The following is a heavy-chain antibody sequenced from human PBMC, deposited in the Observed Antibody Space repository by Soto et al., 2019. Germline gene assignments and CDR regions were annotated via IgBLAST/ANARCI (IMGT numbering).Heavy chain of an antibody. J-gene: IGHJ6*01. V-gene: IGHV1-24*01. Sequence: ASVKVSFKVSGYTLTELSMHWVRQAPGKGLEWMGGFDPEDGETIYAQKFQGRVTMTEDTSTDTAYMELSSLRSEDTAVYYCATGTTSVRGVNYYYYGLHVWGQATTVTGSS. CDR2: FDPEDGET. CDR3: ATGTTSVRGVNYYYYGLHV. D-gene: IGHD3-10*01. CDR1: GYTLTELS.